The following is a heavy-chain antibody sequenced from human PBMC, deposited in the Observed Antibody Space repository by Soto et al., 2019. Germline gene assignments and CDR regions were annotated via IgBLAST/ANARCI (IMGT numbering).Heavy chain of an antibody. CDR1: GFTFSSYS. D-gene: IGHD2-2*02. CDR3: ARGGGLNTPSYRHFDF. Sequence: GGSLRLSCAASGFTFSSYSMTWVRQAPGKGLEWLSSISTSSIYIFYADSVKGRFTISRDNAKNSLYLQMNSLRAEDTAVYYCARGGGLNTPSYRHFDFWGQGTLVTVSS. J-gene: IGHJ4*02. CDR2: ISTSSIYI. V-gene: IGHV3-21*01.